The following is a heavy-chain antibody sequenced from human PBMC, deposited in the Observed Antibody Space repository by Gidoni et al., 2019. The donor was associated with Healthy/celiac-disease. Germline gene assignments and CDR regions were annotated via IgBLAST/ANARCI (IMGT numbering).Heavy chain of an antibody. D-gene: IGHD1-20*01. CDR2: IRSKANSYAT. CDR3: TRHGSITGMDV. V-gene: IGHV3-73*02. J-gene: IGHJ6*04. Sequence: EVQLVESGGGLVQPGGSLQLSCAASGFTFSGSAMHWVRQASGKGLEWVGRIRSKANSYATAYAASVKGRFTISRDDSKNTAYLQMNSLKTEDTAVYYCTRHGSITGMDVWGKGTTVTVSS. CDR1: GFTFSGSA.